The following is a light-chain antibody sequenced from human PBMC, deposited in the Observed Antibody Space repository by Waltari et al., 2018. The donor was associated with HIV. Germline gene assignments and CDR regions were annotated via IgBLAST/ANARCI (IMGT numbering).Light chain of an antibody. V-gene: IGLV2-14*01. Sequence: QPALTQPASVSGSLGQSVTISCTGTNNDIGGYNFVSWYQHHPGKAPKVVIFSVTHRPSGVSTRFSGSKSGNTASPTISGLQAEDEADYYCSSYTKTSPLEVFGGGTKVTVL. J-gene: IGLJ3*02. CDR1: NNDIGGYNF. CDR3: SSYTKTSPLEV. CDR2: SVT.